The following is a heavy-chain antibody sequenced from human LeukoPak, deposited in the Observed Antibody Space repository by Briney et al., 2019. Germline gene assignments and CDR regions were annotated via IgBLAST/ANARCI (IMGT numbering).Heavy chain of an antibody. CDR2: INHSGST. CDR3: ARSNQGYYDSSGYYRPSHWFDP. V-gene: IGHV4-34*01. Sequence: SETLSLTCAVYGGSFSGYYWSWIRQPPGKGLEWIGEINHSGSTNYNPSLKSRVTISVDTSKNQFSLKLSSVTAADTAVYYCARSNQGYYDSSGYYRPSHWFDPWGQGTLVTVSS. J-gene: IGHJ5*02. D-gene: IGHD3-22*01. CDR1: GGSFSGYY.